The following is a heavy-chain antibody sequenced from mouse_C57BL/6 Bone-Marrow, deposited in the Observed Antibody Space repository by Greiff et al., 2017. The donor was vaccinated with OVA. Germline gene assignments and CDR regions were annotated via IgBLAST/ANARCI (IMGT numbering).Heavy chain of an antibody. CDR3: ASYYYGSSFAY. Sequence: QVQLQQSGPGLVQPSQSLSITCTVSGFSLTSYGVHWVRQSPGKGLEWLGVIWSGGSTDYNAAFISRLSISKDNSKSQVFFKMNSLQADDTAIYYCASYYYGSSFAYWGQGTLVTVSA. CDR1: GFSLTSYG. V-gene: IGHV2-2*01. D-gene: IGHD1-1*01. CDR2: IWSGGST. J-gene: IGHJ3*01.